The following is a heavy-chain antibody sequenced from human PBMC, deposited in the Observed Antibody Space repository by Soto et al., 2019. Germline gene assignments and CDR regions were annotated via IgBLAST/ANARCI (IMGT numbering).Heavy chain of an antibody. CDR3: ARFLDGYRGYFDY. CDR2: VTTSGSSK. Sequence: GGNLRLSCAASGFTFSSYEMNWVRQAPGKGLEWIAYVTTSGSSKYYADSVKGRFSISRDNAKNSLYLQMNSLRAEDTAVYYCARFLDGYRGYFDYWVSVTMVTAFS. CDR1: GFTFSSYE. D-gene: IGHD5-18*01. J-gene: IGHJ4*02. V-gene: IGHV3-48*03.